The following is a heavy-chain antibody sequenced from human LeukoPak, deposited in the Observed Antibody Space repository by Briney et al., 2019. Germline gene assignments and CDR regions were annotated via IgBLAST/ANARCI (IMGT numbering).Heavy chain of an antibody. Sequence: TSETLSLTCTVSGGSISSISYYWGWIRQPPGKGLEWIGSIYYSGSTYYNPSLKSRVTISVDTSKNQFSLKLSSVTAADTAVYYCARRYYYDSSGYYPFHHWGQGTLVTVSS. J-gene: IGHJ4*02. CDR3: ARRYYYDSSGYYPFHH. V-gene: IGHV4-39*01. D-gene: IGHD3-22*01. CDR1: GGSISSISYY. CDR2: IYYSGST.